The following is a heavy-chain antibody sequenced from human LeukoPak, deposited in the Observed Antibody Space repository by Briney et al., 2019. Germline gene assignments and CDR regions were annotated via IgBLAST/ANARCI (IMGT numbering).Heavy chain of an antibody. Sequence: SETLSLTCTVSGYSISSGYYWGWIRQPPGEGLEWIGSISHSGNNYYKPSLKSRVTISVDTFKNQFSLKLSSVTAADTALYYCARAPGSGWSNWGQGTLVTVSS. CDR3: ARAPGSGWSN. CDR1: GYSISSGYY. V-gene: IGHV4-38-2*02. J-gene: IGHJ4*02. D-gene: IGHD6-19*01. CDR2: ISHSGNN.